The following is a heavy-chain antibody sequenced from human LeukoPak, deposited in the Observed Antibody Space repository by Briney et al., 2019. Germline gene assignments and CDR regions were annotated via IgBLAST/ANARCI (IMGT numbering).Heavy chain of an antibody. CDR2: ISGSCGST. CDR1: GFTFSSYA. Sequence: GGALRLSCAASGFTFSSYAMSWVRQAPGKGLEWVSAISGSCGSTYYAHSVKGRFTISRDNSKNTLYLQMNSLRAEDTAVYYCAKGPPEGGYFDWFTIDYWGQGTLVTVSS. V-gene: IGHV3-23*01. CDR3: AKGPPEGGYFDWFTIDY. D-gene: IGHD3-9*01. J-gene: IGHJ4*02.